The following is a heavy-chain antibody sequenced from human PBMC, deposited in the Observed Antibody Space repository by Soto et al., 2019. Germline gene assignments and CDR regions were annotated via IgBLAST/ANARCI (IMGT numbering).Heavy chain of an antibody. J-gene: IGHJ5*02. CDR1: GGSISSGDYY. CDR3: ARVTEVVPTAMEVLWFDP. D-gene: IGHD2-2*01. V-gene: IGHV4-30-4*02. Sequence: PSETLSLTCTVSGGSISSGDYYWSWIRQPPGKGLEWIGYIYYSGSTYYNPSLKSRVTISVDTSKNQFSLKLTSVTAADTAVYYCARVTEVVPTAMEVLWFDPWGLGTLVTVSS. CDR2: IYYSGST.